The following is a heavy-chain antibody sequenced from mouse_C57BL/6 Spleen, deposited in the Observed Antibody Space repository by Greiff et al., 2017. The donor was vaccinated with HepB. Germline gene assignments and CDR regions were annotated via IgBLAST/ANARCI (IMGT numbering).Heavy chain of an antibody. Sequence: VQLQQSGAELVRPGASVTLSCKASGYTFTDYEMHWVKQTPVHGLEWIGAIDPETGGTAYNQKFKGKAILTADKSSSTAYMELRSLTSEDSAVYYCTRSPHDYDKAYYYAMDYWGQGTSVTVSS. CDR1: GYTFTDYE. V-gene: IGHV1-15*01. CDR2: IDPETGGT. J-gene: IGHJ4*01. CDR3: TRSPHDYDKAYYYAMDY. D-gene: IGHD2-4*01.